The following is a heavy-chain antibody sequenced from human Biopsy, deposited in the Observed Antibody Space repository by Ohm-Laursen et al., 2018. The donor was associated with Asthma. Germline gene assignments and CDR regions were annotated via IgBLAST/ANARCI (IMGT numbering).Heavy chain of an antibody. CDR3: ASDFPKDNVRYNFQF. CDR1: GGTFSNFA. Sequence: SSVKVSCKAPGGTFSNFAISWVRQAPGQGLEWLGGNMNVFGTTNYAQKFQGRVTITADESTSTAYMELSSLSSDDTAVYYCASDFPKDNVRYNFQFWGQGTLVTVSS. J-gene: IGHJ4*02. V-gene: IGHV1-69*01. CDR2: NMNVFGTT. D-gene: IGHD5-18*01.